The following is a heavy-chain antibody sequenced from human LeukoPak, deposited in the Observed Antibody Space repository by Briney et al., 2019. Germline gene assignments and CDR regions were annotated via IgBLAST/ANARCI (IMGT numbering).Heavy chain of an antibody. J-gene: IGHJ3*02. D-gene: IGHD6-6*01. V-gene: IGHV1-2*02. CDR1: GYTFTSYG. CDR3: ARDLDSSSPGQVRNAFGI. Sequence: ASVKVSCKASGYTFTSYGISWVRQAPGQGLEWMGWINPNSGGTNYAQKFQGRVTMTRDTSISTAYMELSRLRSDDTAVYYCARDLDSSSPGQVRNAFGIWGQGTMVTVSS. CDR2: INPNSGGT.